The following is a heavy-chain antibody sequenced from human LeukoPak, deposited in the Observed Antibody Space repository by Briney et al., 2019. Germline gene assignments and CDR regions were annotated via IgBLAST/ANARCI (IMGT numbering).Heavy chain of an antibody. J-gene: IGHJ2*01. CDR1: GFTFSSYD. Sequence: GGSLRLSCAASGFTFSSYDFHGVRQAPGKGLEWVSAIGVAGDTYYADSVKGRFTISRENAANSLYLQMHSLRAGDTALYYCTREFCGSRAACAGGFYYDVWGRGTLVTVSS. D-gene: IGHD2-15*01. V-gene: IGHV3-13*01. CDR3: TREFCGSRAACAGGFYYDV. CDR2: IGVAGDT.